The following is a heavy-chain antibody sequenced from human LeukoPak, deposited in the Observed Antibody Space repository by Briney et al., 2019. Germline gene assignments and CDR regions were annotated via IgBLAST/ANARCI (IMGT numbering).Heavy chain of an antibody. CDR2: INPSGGST. CDR1: GYTFTNYY. J-gene: IGHJ4*02. CDR3: ARAAPLGSQLLWNYFDY. D-gene: IGHD2-2*01. V-gene: IGHV1-46*01. Sequence: ASVKVSCKASGYTFTNYYMHWVRQAPGQGLEWMGIINPSGGSTSYAQKFQGRVTMTRDTSTSTVYMELSSLKSEDTAVYYCARAAPLGSQLLWNYFDYWGQGTLVTVSS.